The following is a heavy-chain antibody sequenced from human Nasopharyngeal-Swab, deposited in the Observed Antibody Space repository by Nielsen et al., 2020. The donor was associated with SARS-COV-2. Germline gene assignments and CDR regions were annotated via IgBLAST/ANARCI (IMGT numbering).Heavy chain of an antibody. CDR2: INHSGST. V-gene: IGHV4-34*01. CDR1: GGSFSGYY. D-gene: IGHD2-2*01. J-gene: IGHJ6*02. CDR3: ARGGYYCSSTSCYYYSGYYYGMDV. Sequence: LETLPLTCAVYGGSFSGYYWSWIRQPPGKGLDWIGEINHSGSTKYNPSLKSRVNISVDTSKNQFSLKVSSVTAADTAVYYCARGGYYCSSTSCYYYSGYYYGMDVWGQGTTVTVSS.